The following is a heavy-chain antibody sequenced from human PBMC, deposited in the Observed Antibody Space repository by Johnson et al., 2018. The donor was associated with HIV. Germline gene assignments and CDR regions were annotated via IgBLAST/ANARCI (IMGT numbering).Heavy chain of an antibody. J-gene: IGHJ3*02. Sequence: VQLVESGGGVVQPGRSLRLSCVASGFTFSSYWMSWVRQAPGKGLEWVANIKGDGSEKYYVDSVKGRLTISRDNAKNSLYLQMNSLRAEDTAVYYCASGVVTLSFDIWGQGTMVTVSS. CDR3: ASGVVTLSFDI. V-gene: IGHV3-7*02. CDR2: IKGDGSEK. CDR1: GFTFSSYW. D-gene: IGHD3-3*01.